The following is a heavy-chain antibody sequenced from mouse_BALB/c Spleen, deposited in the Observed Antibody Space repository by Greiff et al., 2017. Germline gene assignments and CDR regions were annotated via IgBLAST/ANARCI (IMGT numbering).Heavy chain of an antibody. D-gene: IGHD2-2*01. J-gene: IGHJ4*01. CDR2: INPSSGYT. CDR1: GYTFTSYT. V-gene: IGHV1-4*02. Sequence: QVQLQQSAAELARPGASVKMSCKASGYTFTSYTMHWVKQRPGQGLEWIGYINPSSGYTEYNQKFKDKTTLTADKSSSTAYMQLSSLTSEDSAVYYCARSSGYDYAMDYWGQGTSVTVSS. CDR3: ARSSGYDYAMDY.